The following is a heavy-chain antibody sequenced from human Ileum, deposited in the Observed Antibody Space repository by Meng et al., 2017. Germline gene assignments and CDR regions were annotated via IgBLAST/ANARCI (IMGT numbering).Heavy chain of an antibody. CDR1: GFNFRSDW. CDR2: INTDGSDT. CDR3: ARDKPHNWFDP. J-gene: IGHJ5*02. Sequence: VEYGGGLVQCGGSVRHACAASGFNFRSDWMHWVRQAPGKGLVWVARINTDGSDTRYADYVKGRFTISRDNAQNMVYLQMNSLRAEDTAVYYCARDKPHNWFDPWGQGTLVTVSS. V-gene: IGHV3-74*01.